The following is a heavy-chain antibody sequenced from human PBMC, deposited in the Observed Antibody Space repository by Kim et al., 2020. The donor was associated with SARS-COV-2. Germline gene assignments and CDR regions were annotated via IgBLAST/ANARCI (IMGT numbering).Heavy chain of an antibody. V-gene: IGHV3-48*02. CDR3: VRDRMGGAFDI. CDR1: GFIFSAYD. CDR2: ITKSSTTI. J-gene: IGHJ3*02. Sequence: GGSPRLSCATSGFIFSAYDMNWVRQAPGKGLEWLSFITKSSTTIYYADSVKGRFTTSRDNAKNSLYLQMNSLKDEDTAIYHCVRDRMGGAFDIWGQGTLVTVSS. D-gene: IGHD3-16*01.